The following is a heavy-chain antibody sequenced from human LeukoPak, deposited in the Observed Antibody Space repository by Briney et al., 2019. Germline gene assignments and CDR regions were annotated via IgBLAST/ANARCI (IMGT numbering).Heavy chain of an antibody. J-gene: IGHJ4*02. D-gene: IGHD3-3*01. V-gene: IGHV3-48*01. CDR3: ARGGTPYSDFWDGQWVDY. CDR2: ITRSSTTI. CDR1: GFIFSDYT. Sequence: PGGFLRLSCATSGFIFSDYTMSWVRQAPGKGLEWLSYITRSSTTIYYADSVKGRLIISRDKAKNSLYLQMNSLRVEDTAVYYCARGGTPYSDFWDGQWVDYWGQGTLVTVSS.